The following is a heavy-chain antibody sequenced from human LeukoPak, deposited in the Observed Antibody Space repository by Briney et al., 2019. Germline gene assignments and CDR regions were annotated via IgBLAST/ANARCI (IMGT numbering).Heavy chain of an antibody. J-gene: IGHJ4*02. CDR2: ISSSSSTI. CDR3: ARVPSDSSVRYFDY. CDR1: GLTFSSHS. V-gene: IGHV3-48*04. D-gene: IGHD3-22*01. Sequence: GGSLRLSCAASGLTFSSHSMNWVRQAPGKGREWISYISSSSSTIYYADSVKGRFTISRDNAENSLYLQMNSLRAEDTAVYYCARVPSDSSVRYFDYWGQGTLVTVSS.